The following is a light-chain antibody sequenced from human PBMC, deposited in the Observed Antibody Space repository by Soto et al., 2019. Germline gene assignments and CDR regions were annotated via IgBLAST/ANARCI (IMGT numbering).Light chain of an antibody. CDR2: GAS. CDR1: QSVSSNN. V-gene: IGKV3-20*01. CDR3: QQDGKSPFT. J-gene: IGKJ3*01. Sequence: EIVLTQSPGTLSLSPGERATLSCRASQSVSSNNLDWYQQRPGQAPRVVIDGASTRATGIPERFSGSGSGTDFTVTISRLETEDFAVYYCQQDGKSPFTFGPGTKVDIK.